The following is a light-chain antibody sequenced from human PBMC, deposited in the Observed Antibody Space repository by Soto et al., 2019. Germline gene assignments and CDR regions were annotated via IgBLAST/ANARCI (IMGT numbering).Light chain of an antibody. V-gene: IGLV2-11*01. CDR2: DVS. CDR3: CAYADTFYV. Sequence: QSVLTQPRSVSGSPGQSVTISCTGTSSDVGSYKDVSWYQHHPGKVPKLMIYDVSERPSGVPDRFSGSKSGNTASLPISGLQAEDEAIYYRCAYADTFYVFGTGTKVTVL. J-gene: IGLJ1*01. CDR1: SSDVGSYKD.